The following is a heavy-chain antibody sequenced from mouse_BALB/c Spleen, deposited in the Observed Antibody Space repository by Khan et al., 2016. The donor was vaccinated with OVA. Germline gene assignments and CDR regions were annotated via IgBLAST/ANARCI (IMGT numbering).Heavy chain of an antibody. Sequence: QIQLVQSGPELKRPGETVKISCKASGYTFTNYRMNWMKQAPGKGLKWMGWIKTYTGEPTYDDDFKGRFAFSLDTSASTAYLQLNNLKNDDMATYFCARESSYWYFDVWGAGTTLTVSS. D-gene: IGHD1-1*01. CDR2: IKTYTGEP. J-gene: IGHJ1*01. V-gene: IGHV9-1*02. CDR1: GYTFTNYR. CDR3: ARESSYWYFDV.